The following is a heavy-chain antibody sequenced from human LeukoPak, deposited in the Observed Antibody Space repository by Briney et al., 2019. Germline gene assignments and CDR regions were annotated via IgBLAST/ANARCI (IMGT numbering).Heavy chain of an antibody. D-gene: IGHD6-6*01. Sequence: SETLSLTCTVSGGSISSYYWSWIRQPAGKGLEWIGRIYTSGSTNYNPSLKSRVTMSVDTSKNQSSLKLSSVTAADTAVYYCARDPGSSSRGVFDYWGQGTLVTVSS. CDR2: IYTSGST. CDR1: GGSISSYY. J-gene: IGHJ4*02. CDR3: ARDPGSSSRGVFDY. V-gene: IGHV4-4*07.